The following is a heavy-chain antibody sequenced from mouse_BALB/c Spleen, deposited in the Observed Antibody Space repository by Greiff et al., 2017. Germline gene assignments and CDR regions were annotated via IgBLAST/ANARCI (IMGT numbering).Heavy chain of an antibody. CDR3: AREKEVLDY. CDR1: GFTFSDYY. D-gene: IGHD2-14*01. V-gene: IGHV5-4*02. Sequence: EVQGVESGGGLVKPGGSLKLSCAASGFTFSDYYMYWVRQNPEKRLEWVGTISDGGSYTYYPDSVKGRFTISRDNAKNNLYLQMSRLKSEDTAMYYCAREKEVLDYWGQGTSVTVSS. J-gene: IGHJ4*01. CDR2: ISDGGSYT.